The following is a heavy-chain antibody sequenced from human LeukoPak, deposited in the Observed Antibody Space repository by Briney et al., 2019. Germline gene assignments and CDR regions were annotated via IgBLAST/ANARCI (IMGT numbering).Heavy chain of an antibody. J-gene: IGHJ4*02. Sequence: GGSLRLSCAASGFTSSSYWMSWVRQAPGKGLEWVANIKQDGSEKYYVDSVKGRFTISRDNAENSLYLQMNSLRAEDRAVYYCARDPGGWYPYYFDYWGQGTLVTVSS. V-gene: IGHV3-7*03. CDR3: ARDPGGWYPYYFDY. D-gene: IGHD6-19*01. CDR1: GFTSSSYW. CDR2: IKQDGSEK.